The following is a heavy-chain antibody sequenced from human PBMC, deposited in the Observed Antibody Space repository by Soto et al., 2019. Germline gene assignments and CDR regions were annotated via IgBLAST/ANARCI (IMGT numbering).Heavy chain of an antibody. CDR1: GYTFTGYY. D-gene: IGHD4-4*01. V-gene: IGHV1-8*02. CDR3: ARGPYSNYVDRYYSYMDV. J-gene: IGHJ6*03. Sequence: GASVKVSCKASGYTFTGYYINWVRQATGQGLEWMGWMNPNSGNTGYAQKFQGRVTMTRNTSISTAYMELSSLRSEDTAVYYCARGPYSNYVDRYYSYMDVGGKGPRVTVSS. CDR2: MNPNSGNT.